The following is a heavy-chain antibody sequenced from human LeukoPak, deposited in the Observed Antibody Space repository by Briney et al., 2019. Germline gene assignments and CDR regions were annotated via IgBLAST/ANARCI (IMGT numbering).Heavy chain of an antibody. J-gene: IGHJ5*02. D-gene: IGHD4-17*01. CDR2: IYHSGST. CDR1: GYSISSGYY. CDR3: ARHPATVSKGWFDP. Sequence: SETLSLTCAVSGYSISSGYYWGWIRQPPGKGLEWIGSIYHSGSTYYNPPLKSRVTISVDTSKNQFSLKLSSVTAADTAVYYCARHPATVSKGWFDPRGQGTLVTVSS. V-gene: IGHV4-38-2*01.